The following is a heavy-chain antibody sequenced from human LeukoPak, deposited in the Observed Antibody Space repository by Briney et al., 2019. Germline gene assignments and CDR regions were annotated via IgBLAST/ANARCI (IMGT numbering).Heavy chain of an antibody. CDR1: GFTFSSYA. J-gene: IGHJ4*02. CDR2: ISGSGGST. D-gene: IGHD4-17*01. Sequence: GGSLRLSCAASGFTFSSYAMSWVRQAPGKGLEWVSAISGSGGSTNYADSVKGRFTISRDNSKNTLYLQMSSLRGEDTAVFYCAKERTTTTAFDYWGQGTLVTVSS. V-gene: IGHV3-23*01. CDR3: AKERTTTTAFDY.